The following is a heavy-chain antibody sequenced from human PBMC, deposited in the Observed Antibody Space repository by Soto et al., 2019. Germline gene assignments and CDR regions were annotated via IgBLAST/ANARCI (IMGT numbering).Heavy chain of an antibody. D-gene: IGHD2-15*01. CDR1: GYTFTSYG. J-gene: IGHJ6*02. Sequence: ASVKVSCKASGYTFTSYGISWVRQAPGQGLEWMGWISAYNGNTNYAQKLQGRVTMTTDTSTSTAYMELRSLRSDDTAAYYCARDCSGGSCYDYYYYGMDVWGQGTTVTVSS. V-gene: IGHV1-18*04. CDR2: ISAYNGNT. CDR3: ARDCSGGSCYDYYYYGMDV.